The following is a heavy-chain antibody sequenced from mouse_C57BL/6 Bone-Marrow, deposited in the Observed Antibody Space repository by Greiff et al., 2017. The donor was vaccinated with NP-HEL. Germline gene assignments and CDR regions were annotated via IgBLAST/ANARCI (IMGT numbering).Heavy chain of an antibody. CDR1: GFTFSSYA. V-gene: IGHV5-9-1*02. CDR2: ISSGGDYI. CDR3: TRDGYSFAY. D-gene: IGHD2-3*01. J-gene: IGHJ3*01. Sequence: EVKLVESGAGLVKPGGSLKLSCAASGFTFSSYAMSWVRQTPEKRLEWVAYISSGGDYIYYADTVKGRFTISRDNARNTPYLQMSSLKSDDTAMYYCTRDGYSFAYWGQGALVTVSA.